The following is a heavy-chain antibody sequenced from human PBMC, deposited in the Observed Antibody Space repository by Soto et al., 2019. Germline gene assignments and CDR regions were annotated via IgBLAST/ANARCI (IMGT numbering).Heavy chain of an antibody. CDR3: ASFFRSGWYYYCYGMDV. V-gene: IGHV3-30*03. J-gene: IGHJ6*02. Sequence: VGSLRLSCAASGFTFSSYGMHRVRQAPGKGLEWVAVISYDGSNKYYADSVKGRFTISRDNSKNTLYLQMNSLRAEDTAVYYCASFFRSGWYYYCYGMDVWGQGTTVTVSS. CDR2: ISYDGSNK. D-gene: IGHD2-15*01. CDR1: GFTFSSYG.